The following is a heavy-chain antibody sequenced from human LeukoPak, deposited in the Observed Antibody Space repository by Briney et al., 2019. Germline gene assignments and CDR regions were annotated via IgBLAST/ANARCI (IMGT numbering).Heavy chain of an antibody. CDR2: IIHIVGTA. CDR1: GGTFSSYS. CDR3: ARSWIQLWLLLDY. J-gene: IGHJ4*02. D-gene: IGHD5-18*01. V-gene: IGHV1-69*01. Sequence: SVKVSCKASGGTFSSYSISWVRQAPGQGREWMGGIIHIVGTANYAQKFQGRVTITADESTSTAYMQLSSLRSEDTAVYYCARSWIQLWLLLDYWGQGTLVTVSS.